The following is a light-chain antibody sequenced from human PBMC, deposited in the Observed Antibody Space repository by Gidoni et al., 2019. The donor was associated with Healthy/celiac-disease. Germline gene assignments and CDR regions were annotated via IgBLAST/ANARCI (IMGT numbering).Light chain of an antibody. CDR2: DTS. CDR3: QQRSNWPRGT. CDR1: QSVSSY. Sequence: EIVSTQSPATLSLSPGERATLSCRASQSVSSYLAWSQPKPGQAPRPLIYDTSNRATGIPARFSGSGSGTDFTLTISSLEPEAFAVYYCQQRSNWPRGTFGQGTRLEIK. J-gene: IGKJ5*01. V-gene: IGKV3-11*01.